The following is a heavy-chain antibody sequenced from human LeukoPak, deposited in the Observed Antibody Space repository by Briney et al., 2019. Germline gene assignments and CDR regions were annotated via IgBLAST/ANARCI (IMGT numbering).Heavy chain of an antibody. CDR2: IDPSDSYT. V-gene: IGHV5-10-1*01. Sequence: GESLKISCKGSGYSFTNNWITWVRQMPGKGLEWMGRIDPSDSYTDYSPSFQGHVTISADRSISTAYLQWSSLKDADTAMYYCARGRGWADYWGQGTLVTVPS. D-gene: IGHD6-19*01. CDR1: GYSFTNNW. J-gene: IGHJ4*02. CDR3: ARGRGWADY.